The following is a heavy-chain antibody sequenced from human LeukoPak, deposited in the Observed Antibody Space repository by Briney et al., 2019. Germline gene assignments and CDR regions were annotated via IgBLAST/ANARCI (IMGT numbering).Heavy chain of an antibody. CDR1: GYTFTGYY. V-gene: IGHV1-2*02. CDR3: ARSLSGYAFDY. CDR2: INPNSGGT. Sequence: ASVKVSSKASGYTFTGYYMHWVRLAPGQGLERMGWINPNSGGTDYAQKFQGRVTMTRDTSISTAYMELSRLRSDDTAVYYCARSLSGYAFDYWGQGTLVTVSS. J-gene: IGHJ4*02. D-gene: IGHD5-12*01.